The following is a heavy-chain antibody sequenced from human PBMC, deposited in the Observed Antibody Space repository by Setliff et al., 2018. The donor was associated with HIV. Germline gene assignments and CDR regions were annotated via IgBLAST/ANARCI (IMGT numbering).Heavy chain of an antibody. V-gene: IGHV1-18*01. D-gene: IGHD6-25*01. J-gene: IGHJ6*02. CDR3: ASPPRGYSFHYGLDV. Sequence: ASVKVSCKASGYTFTSYGISWVRQAPGQGLEWMGWISAYNGNTNYAQRFQDRVTITTDESTSAAYMELSSLRSEDTAVYYCASPPRGYSFHYGLDVWGQGTTVTVSS. CDR2: ISAYNGNT. CDR1: GYTFTSYG.